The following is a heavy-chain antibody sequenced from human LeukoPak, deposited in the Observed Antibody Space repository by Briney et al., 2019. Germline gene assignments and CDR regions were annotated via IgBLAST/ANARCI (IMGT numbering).Heavy chain of an antibody. CDR2: IRSGGSPI. CDR1: GFTFSSYS. CDR3: TRGTYYHGWGDAFDI. V-gene: IGHV3-48*04. D-gene: IGHD3-10*01. Sequence: GGSLRLSCAASGFTFSSYSMNWVRQAPGKGLEWVSYIRSGGSPIYYADSVKGRFTISRDNAKDSLYLQMNSLRAEDTAVYYCTRGTYYHGWGDAFDIWGQGTMVTVSS. J-gene: IGHJ3*02.